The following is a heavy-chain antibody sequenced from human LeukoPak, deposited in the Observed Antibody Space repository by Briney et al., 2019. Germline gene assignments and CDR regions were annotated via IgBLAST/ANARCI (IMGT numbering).Heavy chain of an antibody. CDR2: IIPSGHTT. CDR1: GFTFSSHG. D-gene: IGHD3-10*01. V-gene: IGHV3-23*01. Sequence: GGSLRLSCAASGFTFSSHGMNWVRQAPGKGLEWVSGIIPSGHTTYYADSVRSRFTISRDNSRNTLYLQMDSLRAEDTAVYYCVRLGTGSYVDYWGQGTLVTVSS. J-gene: IGHJ4*02. CDR3: VRLGTGSYVDY.